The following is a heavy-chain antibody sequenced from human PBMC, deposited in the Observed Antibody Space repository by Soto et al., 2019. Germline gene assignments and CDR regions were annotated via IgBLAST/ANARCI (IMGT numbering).Heavy chain of an antibody. CDR2: IKTSAGGGAT. D-gene: IGHD2-15*01. CDR1: GFSFNEAW. J-gene: IGHJ6*02. V-gene: IGHV3-15*07. CDR3: TTGSVEGI. Sequence: EVQLVESAGGLVRPGGSLRLSCVASGFSFNEAWMNWVRQATGQGLEWVGRIKTSAGGGATNYAAPVQDRFTISRDDSKNPLSLHMNSLRTEDTAIYYCTTGSVEGIWGQGTTVIVSS.